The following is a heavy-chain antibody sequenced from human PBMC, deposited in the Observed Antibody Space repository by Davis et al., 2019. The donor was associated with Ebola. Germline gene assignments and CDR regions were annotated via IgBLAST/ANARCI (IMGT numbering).Heavy chain of an antibody. Sequence: AASVKVSCKASGYTFTSYAMHWVRQAPGQRLEWMGWINAGNGNTKYSQKFQGRVTMTRDTSTSTAYMELRSLRSDDTAVYYCARSLVGAPDYWGQGTLVTVSS. CDR1: GYTFTSYA. J-gene: IGHJ4*02. CDR3: ARSLVGAPDY. V-gene: IGHV1-3*01. D-gene: IGHD1-26*01. CDR2: INAGNGNT.